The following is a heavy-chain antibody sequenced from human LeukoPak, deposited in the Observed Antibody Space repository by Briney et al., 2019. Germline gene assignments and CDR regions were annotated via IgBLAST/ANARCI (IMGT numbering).Heavy chain of an antibody. V-gene: IGHV1-8*01. CDR3: ARGSHCSSTSCTASYYYYYYMDV. J-gene: IGHJ6*03. CDR1: GYTFTSYD. Sequence: ASVKVSCKASGYTFTSYDINWVRQATGQGLEWMGWMNPNSGNTGYAQKFQGRVTMTRNTSISTAYMELSSLRSEDTAVYYCARGSHCSSTSCTASYYYYYYMDVWGRGTTVTVSS. D-gene: IGHD2-2*01. CDR2: MNPNSGNT.